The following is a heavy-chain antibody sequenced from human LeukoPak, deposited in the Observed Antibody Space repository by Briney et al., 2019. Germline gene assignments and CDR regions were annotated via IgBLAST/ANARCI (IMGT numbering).Heavy chain of an antibody. J-gene: IGHJ2*01. CDR2: IIPIFGTA. CDR1: GGTFSSYA. V-gene: IGHV1-69*13. D-gene: IGHD2-15*01. Sequence: ASVKVSCEASGGTFSSYAISWVRQAPGQGLEWMGGIIPIFGTANYAQKFQGRVTITADESTSTAYMELSSLRSEDTAVYYCARAGCSGGSCYATNWYFDLWGRGTLVTVSS. CDR3: ARAGCSGGSCYATNWYFDL.